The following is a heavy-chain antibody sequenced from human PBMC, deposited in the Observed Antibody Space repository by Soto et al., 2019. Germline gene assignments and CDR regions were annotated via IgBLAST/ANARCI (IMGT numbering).Heavy chain of an antibody. CDR2: ISGSGGST. D-gene: IGHD2-2*02. CDR3: ATGCTSCYSGYYYYGMDV. Sequence: GGPQRLSWTASEFNFSSHAMSWISQAPGKGLEWVSAISGSGGSTYYADSVKGRFTISRGNSKNTLYLQMNSLRAEDTAVYYCATGCTSCYSGYYYYGMDVWGQGTTVTVSS. J-gene: IGHJ6*02. CDR1: EFNFSSHA. V-gene: IGHV3-23*01.